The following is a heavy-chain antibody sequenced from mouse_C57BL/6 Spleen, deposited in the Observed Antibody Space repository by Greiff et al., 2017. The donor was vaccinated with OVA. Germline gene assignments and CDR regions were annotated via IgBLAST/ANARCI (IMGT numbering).Heavy chain of an antibody. J-gene: IGHJ4*01. V-gene: IGHV1-26*01. CDR3: ARSRWDY. Sequence: EVQLQQSGPELVKPGASVKISCKASGYTFTDYYMNWVKQSHGKSLEWIGDINPNNGGTSYNQKFKGKATLTVDKSSSTAYMELRSLTSEDPAVYYCARSRWDYWGQGTSVTVSS. CDR1: GYTFTDYY. CDR2: INPNNGGT.